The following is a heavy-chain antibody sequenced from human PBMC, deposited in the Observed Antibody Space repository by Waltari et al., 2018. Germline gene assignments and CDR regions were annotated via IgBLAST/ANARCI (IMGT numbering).Heavy chain of an antibody. D-gene: IGHD2-15*01. CDR3: ARQDSKYQYAMAV. CDR2: IYHDDPEI. CDR1: GSNFTTNW. V-gene: IGHV5-51*01. Sequence: EVPLVQSGAVVKNPGESLKISCKYSGSNFTTNWIGWVRQMPGRGLEWMGIIYHDDPEIRYSPSFQGQVTISADRSINTAYLEWRSLKASDTALYFCARQDSKYQYAMAVWGQGTSVTVS. J-gene: IGHJ6*02.